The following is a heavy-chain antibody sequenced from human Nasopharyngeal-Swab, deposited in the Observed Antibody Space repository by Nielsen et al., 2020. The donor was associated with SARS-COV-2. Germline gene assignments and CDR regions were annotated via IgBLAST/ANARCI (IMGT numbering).Heavy chain of an antibody. V-gene: IGHV3-21*01. CDR1: GFTFSTYT. CDR2: ISGSSAYI. Sequence: GGSLRLSCAASGFTFSTYTMNWVRQAPGKALEWVSSISGSSAYIWYADSVKGRFTVSRDNAKNSLYLQMNNLRADDTAIYYCARTAAFCGGDCYSEYFQHWGQGTLVTVSS. J-gene: IGHJ1*01. D-gene: IGHD2-21*02. CDR3: ARTAAFCGGDCYSEYFQH.